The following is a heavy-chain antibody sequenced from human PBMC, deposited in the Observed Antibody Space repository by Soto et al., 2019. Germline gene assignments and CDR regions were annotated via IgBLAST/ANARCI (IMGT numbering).Heavy chain of an antibody. D-gene: IGHD4-4*01. Sequence: PGESLKISCKGSGYSFTSYWIGWVRQMPGKGLELMGIIFSCDSDTRYSPSFQGHVTISADKSISTAYLQWSSLIASDTAMYYCARDGYSAPFDYWGQGTLVTV. CDR3: ARDGYSAPFDY. CDR1: GYSFTSYW. V-gene: IGHV5-51*01. CDR2: IFSCDSDT. J-gene: IGHJ4*02.